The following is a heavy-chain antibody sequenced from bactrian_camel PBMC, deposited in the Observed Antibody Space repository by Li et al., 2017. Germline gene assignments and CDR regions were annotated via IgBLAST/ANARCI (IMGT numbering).Heavy chain of an antibody. Sequence: HVQLVESGGGSVQAGGSLRLSCTVAGYMFRSYCMGWFRRAPGKEREGVAGIRVSTSRTYYTDSVKGRFTISQDNAKLTLNLQMDSLKPEDTAMYYCAADRGRSRNCFSDRFSPADFGDWGQGTQVTVSS. CDR2: IRVSTSRT. V-gene: IGHV3-3*01. CDR1: GYMFRSYC. D-gene: IGHD5*01. CDR3: AADRGRSRNCFSDRFSPADFGD. J-gene: IGHJ6*01.